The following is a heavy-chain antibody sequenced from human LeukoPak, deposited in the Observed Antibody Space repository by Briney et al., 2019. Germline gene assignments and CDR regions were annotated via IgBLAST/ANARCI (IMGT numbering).Heavy chain of an antibody. D-gene: IGHD6-13*01. Sequence: GGSLRLSCAASGFDFSSYSMNWVRQAPGKGLEWVSAISPWSDYIYYVDSVKGRFTISRDYAKNSLYLQMNSLRAEDTAVYYCASRSINWYRGNNWFDPWGQGTLVTVSS. CDR1: GFDFSSYS. V-gene: IGHV3-21*01. CDR3: ASRSINWYRGNNWFDP. J-gene: IGHJ5*02. CDR2: ISPWSDYI.